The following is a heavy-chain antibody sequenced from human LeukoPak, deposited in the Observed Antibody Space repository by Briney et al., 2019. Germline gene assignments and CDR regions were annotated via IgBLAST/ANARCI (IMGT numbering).Heavy chain of an antibody. D-gene: IGHD3-16*02. J-gene: IGHJ4*02. Sequence: GGSLRLSCAASGFTFSSYAMSWVRQAPGEGLEWVSAISGSGGSTYYADSVKGRFTISRDNSKNTLYLQMNSLRAEDTAVYYCATYDYVWGSYRWYFDYWGQGTLVTVSS. V-gene: IGHV3-23*01. CDR2: ISGSGGST. CDR1: GFTFSSYA. CDR3: ATYDYVWGSYRWYFDY.